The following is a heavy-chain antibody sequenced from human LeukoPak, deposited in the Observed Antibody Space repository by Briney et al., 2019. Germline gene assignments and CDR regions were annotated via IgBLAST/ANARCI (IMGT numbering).Heavy chain of an antibody. Sequence: SVKVSCKASGYTFTGYYMHWVRQAPGQGLEWMGRLIPILGIANYAQKFQGRVTITADKSTITAYMELSSLRSEDTAVYYCASSDGYCSGGSCYLSTYFDYWGQGTLVTVSS. CDR1: GYTFTGYY. D-gene: IGHD2-15*01. CDR2: LIPILGIA. CDR3: ASSDGYCSGGSCYLSTYFDY. J-gene: IGHJ4*02. V-gene: IGHV1-69*02.